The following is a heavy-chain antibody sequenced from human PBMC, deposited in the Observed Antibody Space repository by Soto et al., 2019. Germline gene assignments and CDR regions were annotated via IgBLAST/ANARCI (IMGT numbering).Heavy chain of an antibody. J-gene: IGHJ3*02. V-gene: IGHV4-39*01. CDR3: ASNYDILTGYSDDAFDI. D-gene: IGHD3-9*01. CDR2: IYYSGST. Sequence: SETLSLTCTVSGGSISSSSYYWGWIRQPPGKGLEWIGSIYYSGSTYYNPSLKSRVTISVDTSKNQFSLKLSSVTAADTAVYYCASNYDILTGYSDDAFDIWGQGTMVTVSS. CDR1: GGSISSSSYY.